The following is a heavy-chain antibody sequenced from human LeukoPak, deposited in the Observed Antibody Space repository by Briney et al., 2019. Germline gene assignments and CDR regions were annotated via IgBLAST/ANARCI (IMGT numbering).Heavy chain of an antibody. J-gene: IGHJ4*02. CDR2: ISSSGSTI. Sequence: PGGSLRLSCAASGFTFSDYYMSWIRQAPGKGLEWVSYISSSGSTIYYADSVKGRLTISRDNAKNSLYLQMNSLRAEDTAVYYCARENIAAAGVFDYWGQGTLVTVSS. V-gene: IGHV3-11*01. D-gene: IGHD6-13*01. CDR1: GFTFSDYY. CDR3: ARENIAAAGVFDY.